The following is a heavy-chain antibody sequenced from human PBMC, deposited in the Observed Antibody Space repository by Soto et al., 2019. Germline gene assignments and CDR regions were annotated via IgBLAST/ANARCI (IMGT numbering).Heavy chain of an antibody. D-gene: IGHD6-13*01. CDR1: GFTFSSYG. Sequence: PGGSLRLSCAASGFTFSSYGMHWVRQAPGKGLEWVAVIWYDGSNKYYADSVKGRFTISRDNSKNTLYLQMNSLRAEDTAVYYCAREAGYSSSWSHYYYYGMDVWGQGTTVTVSS. CDR2: IWYDGSNK. V-gene: IGHV3-33*01. J-gene: IGHJ6*02. CDR3: AREAGYSSSWSHYYYYGMDV.